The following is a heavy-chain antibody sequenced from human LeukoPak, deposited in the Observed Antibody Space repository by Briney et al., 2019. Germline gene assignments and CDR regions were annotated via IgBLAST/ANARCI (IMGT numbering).Heavy chain of an antibody. J-gene: IGHJ4*02. CDR2: IKSKTDGGTT. V-gene: IGHV3-15*01. D-gene: IGHD3-10*01. CDR3: TTDGYYYGSGSITDY. CDR1: GFTFSNAW. Sequence: GGSLRLSCAASGFTFSNAWMSWVRQAPGKGLEWVGRIKSKTDGGTTDYAAPVKGRFTISRDDSKNTLYLQMNSLKTEGTAVYYCTTDGYYYGSGSITDYWGQGTLVTVSS.